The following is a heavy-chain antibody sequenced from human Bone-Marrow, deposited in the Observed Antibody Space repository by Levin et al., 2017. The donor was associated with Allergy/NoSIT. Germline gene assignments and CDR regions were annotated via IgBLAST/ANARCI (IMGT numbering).Heavy chain of an antibody. Sequence: RGESLKISCKASGYTFTSYDINWVRQATGQGLEWMGWMNPNSGNTGYAQKFQGRVTMTRNTSISTAYMELSSLRSEDTAVYYCARVLASTRPGTHSPKNDAFDIWGQGTMVTVSS. J-gene: IGHJ3*02. D-gene: IGHD1-14*01. CDR1: GYTFTSYD. CDR2: MNPNSGNT. V-gene: IGHV1-8*01. CDR3: ARVLASTRPGTHSPKNDAFDI.